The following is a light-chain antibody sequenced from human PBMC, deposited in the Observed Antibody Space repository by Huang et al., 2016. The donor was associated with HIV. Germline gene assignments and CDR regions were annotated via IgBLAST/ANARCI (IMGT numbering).Light chain of an antibody. V-gene: IGKV1-39*01. CDR3: QQSYNTPYT. CDR1: QVIMSD. J-gene: IGKJ2*01. CDR2: AAS. Sequence: DIQMTQSTSSLSASVGDRVTISCRASQVIMSDVSWYQQRPGRAPRLLISAASRLQGVVASRFSGTGSGTEFTLTISSLQPEDFATYYCQQSYNTPYTFGQGTKLEIK.